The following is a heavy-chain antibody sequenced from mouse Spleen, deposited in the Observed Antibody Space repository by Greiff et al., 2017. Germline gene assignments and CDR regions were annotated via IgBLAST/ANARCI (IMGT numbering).Heavy chain of an antibody. V-gene: IGHV5-17*01. CDR3: ARPQTGTAY. J-gene: IGHJ3*01. CDR2: ISSGSSTI. D-gene: IGHD4-1*01. CDR1: GFTFSDYG. Sequence: EVKLMESGGGLVKPGGSLKLSCAASGFTFSDYGMHWVRQAPEKGLEWVAYISSGSSTIYYADTVKGRFTISRDNAKNTLFLQMTSLRSEDTAMYYCARPQTGTAYWGQGTLVTVSA.